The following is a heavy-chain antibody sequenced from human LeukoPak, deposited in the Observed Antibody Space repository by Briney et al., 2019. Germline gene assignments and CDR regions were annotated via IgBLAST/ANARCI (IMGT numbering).Heavy chain of an antibody. CDR3: ARSDTAMDDDWFDP. Sequence: GGSLRLSCAASGFTFSSYSMNWVRQAPGKGLEWVSSISSSSSYIYYADPVKGRFTISRDNAKNSLYLQMNSLRAEDTAVYYCARSDTAMDDDWFDPWGQGTLVTVSS. CDR1: GFTFSSYS. CDR2: ISSSSSYI. J-gene: IGHJ5*02. D-gene: IGHD5-18*01. V-gene: IGHV3-21*01.